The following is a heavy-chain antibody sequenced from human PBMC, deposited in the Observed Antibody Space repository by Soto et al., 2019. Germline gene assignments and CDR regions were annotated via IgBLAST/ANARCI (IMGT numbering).Heavy chain of an antibody. CDR2: ISSSSSAI. V-gene: IGHV3-48*01. CDR3: ARDTSYSNYEYGDFDY. D-gene: IGHD4-4*01. Sequence: EVQLVESGGGLVQPGGSLRLACAASGFTFSSYSMNWVRQAPGKGLEWDSYISSSSSAIYYADSVKCRFTISRDNAKNSLYLQMNSLRAEDTAVYYCARDTSYSNYEYGDFDYWGQGTLVTVSS. J-gene: IGHJ4*02. CDR1: GFTFSSYS.